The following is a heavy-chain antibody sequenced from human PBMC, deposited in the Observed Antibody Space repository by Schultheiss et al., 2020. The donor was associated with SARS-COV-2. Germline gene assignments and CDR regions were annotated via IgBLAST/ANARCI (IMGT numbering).Heavy chain of an antibody. CDR2: ISYDGSNK. V-gene: IGHV3-30*18. D-gene: IGHD2-2*02. CDR3: AKKGYCSSTSCYTVYYYYGMDV. Sequence: GESLKISCAASGFTFSSYGMHWVRQAPGKGLEWVAVISYDGSNKYYADSVKGRFTISRDNSKNTLYLQMNSLRAEDTAVYYCAKKGYCSSTSCYTVYYYYGMDVWGQGTTVTVSS. CDR1: GFTFSSYG. J-gene: IGHJ6*02.